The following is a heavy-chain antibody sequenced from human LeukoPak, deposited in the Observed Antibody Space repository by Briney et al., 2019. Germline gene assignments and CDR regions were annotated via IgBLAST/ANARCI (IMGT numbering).Heavy chain of an antibody. CDR1: GFTFSSYS. D-gene: IGHD6-19*01. CDR3: AKDKGYSSGWYLDY. CDR2: ISSSSSYI. J-gene: IGHJ4*02. Sequence: GGSLRLSCAASGFTFSSYSMNWVRQAPGKGLEWVSSISSSSSYIYYADSVKGRFTITRDNAKNSLYLQMNSLRAEDTALYYCAKDKGYSSGWYLDYWGQGTLVTVSS. V-gene: IGHV3-21*04.